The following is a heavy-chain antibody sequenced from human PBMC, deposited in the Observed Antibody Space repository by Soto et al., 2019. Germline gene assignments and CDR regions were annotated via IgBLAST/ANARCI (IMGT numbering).Heavy chain of an antibody. Sequence: GGSLRLSCSASGFTFSSYAMHWVRQAPGKGLEYVSAISSNGGSTYYADSVKGRFTISRDNSENTLYLQMSSLRAEDTAVYYCVKDQDIYYYDSSGYPSWGQGTLVTVSS. D-gene: IGHD3-22*01. V-gene: IGHV3-64D*06. J-gene: IGHJ5*02. CDR3: VKDQDIYYYDSSGYPS. CDR1: GFTFSSYA. CDR2: ISSNGGST.